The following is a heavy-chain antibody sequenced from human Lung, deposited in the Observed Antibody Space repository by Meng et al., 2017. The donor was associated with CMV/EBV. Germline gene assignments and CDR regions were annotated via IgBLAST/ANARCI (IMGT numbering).Heavy chain of an antibody. V-gene: IGHV3-33*06. CDR2: IWYDGSNK. CDR1: GFAFSSYG. CDR3: AKDLVSTINPGAFDV. Sequence: GESXKISCTASGFAFSSYGMHWVRQAPGKGLEWVAVIWYDGSNKYFADSVKGRFTVSRDNSRNMLYLHMNRLRSDNTAVYYCAKDLVSTINPGAFDVWRRGXMVTVSS. J-gene: IGHJ3*01. D-gene: IGHD5/OR15-5a*01.